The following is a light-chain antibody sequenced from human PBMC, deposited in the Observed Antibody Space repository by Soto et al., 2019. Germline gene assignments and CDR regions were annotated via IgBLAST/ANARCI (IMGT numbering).Light chain of an antibody. CDR2: AAS. V-gene: IGKV1-39*01. CDR3: QHGYTYPYT. CDR1: QTIDTY. Sequence: DIQMTQSPSSLSASVGDRVTITCRASQTIDTYLNWYQHKPGEVPKLLVYAASSLHSGFPSRFDGRGFGTDFTLTITDLQSDDVATYYCQHGYTYPYTFGQGTKLEI. J-gene: IGKJ2*01.